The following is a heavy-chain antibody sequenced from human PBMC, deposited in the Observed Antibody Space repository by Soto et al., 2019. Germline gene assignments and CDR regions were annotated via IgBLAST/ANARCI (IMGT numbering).Heavy chain of an antibody. Sequence: PGGSLRLSCAASGFTFSSYGMHWVRQAPGKGLEWVAVISCDGSNKFYADSVKGRFTISRDNSKNTLYLQMNSLRAEDTAVYYSAKEPRDSSGYYQYYYHGMDVWGQGTTVTVSS. D-gene: IGHD3-22*01. CDR2: ISCDGSNK. J-gene: IGHJ6*02. V-gene: IGHV3-30*18. CDR1: GFTFSSYG. CDR3: AKEPRDSSGYYQYYYHGMDV.